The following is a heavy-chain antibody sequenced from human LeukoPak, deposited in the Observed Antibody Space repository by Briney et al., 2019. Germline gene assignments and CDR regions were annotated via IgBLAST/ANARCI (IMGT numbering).Heavy chain of an antibody. CDR2: ISYDGSNK. CDR3: ARQWLQSSFDY. D-gene: IGHD5-24*01. CDR1: GFTFSSYA. J-gene: IGHJ4*02. V-gene: IGHV3-30*04. Sequence: PGGSLRLSCAASGFTFSSYAMHWVRQAPGKGPEWVAVISYDGSNKYYADSVKGRFTISRANAHNSLYLQMNGLRAEDTAVYYCARQWLQSSFDYWGQGTLVTVSS.